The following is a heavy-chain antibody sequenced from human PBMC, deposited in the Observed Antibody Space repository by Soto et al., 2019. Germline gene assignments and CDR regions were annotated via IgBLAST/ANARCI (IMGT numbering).Heavy chain of an antibody. CDR2: IWYDGSNK. J-gene: IGHJ5*02. V-gene: IGHV3-33*01. Sequence: QVQLVESGGGVVQPGRSLRLSCAASGFTFSRYGMHWVRQAPGKGLEWVAVIWYDGSNKNYADSVKGRFTISRDNSKNTVYLQMNNLRAEDTAVYYCARGGWEPLGWFDPWGQGTLVTVSS. D-gene: IGHD1-26*01. CDR1: GFTFSRYG. CDR3: ARGGWEPLGWFDP.